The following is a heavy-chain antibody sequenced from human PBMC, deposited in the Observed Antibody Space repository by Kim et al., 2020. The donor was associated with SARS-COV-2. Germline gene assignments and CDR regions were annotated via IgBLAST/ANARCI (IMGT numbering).Heavy chain of an antibody. D-gene: IGHD1-26*01. CDR2: ISGSGGTT. J-gene: IGHJ4*02. CDR1: GFTFSRDQ. V-gene: IGHV3-48*03. CDR3: VRDGGSHYGAFGY. Sequence: GGSLRLSCAASGFTFSRDQMHWVRQAPGKGLEWVSYISGSGGTTYYGGSVQGRFSISRDNAKNSLYLQMNSLRVEDTAVYYCVRDGGSHYGAFGYWGQG.